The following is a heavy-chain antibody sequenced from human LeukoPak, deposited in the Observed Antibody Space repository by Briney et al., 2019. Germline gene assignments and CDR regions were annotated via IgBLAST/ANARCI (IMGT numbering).Heavy chain of an antibody. CDR2: ISYDGSNK. CDR1: GFTFNSYG. D-gene: IGHD2-2*01. J-gene: IGHJ6*02. CDR3: ANRDIVVVPAAPYGMDV. V-gene: IGHV3-30*18. Sequence: GSLRLSFAASGFTFNSYGMHWVRQAPGKGLGGVAVISYDGSNKYYADSVKGRFTISRDNSKNTLYLQMNSLRAEDTAVYYCANRDIVVVPAAPYGMDVWGQGTTVTVSS.